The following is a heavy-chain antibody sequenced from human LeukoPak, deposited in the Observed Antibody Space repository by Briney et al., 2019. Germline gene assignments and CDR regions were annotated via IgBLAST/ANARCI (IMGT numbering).Heavy chain of an antibody. CDR1: GFTFSSYA. D-gene: IGHD6-13*01. CDR2: IRYDGSNK. V-gene: IGHV3-30*02. J-gene: IGHJ4*02. Sequence: GGSLRLSCAASGFTFSSYAMSWVRQAPGKGLEWVAFIRYDGSNKYYSDSVKGRFTISRDNSKNTLYLQMNSLRAEDTAVYYCAKEMSSSWYGYSFDYWGQGTLVTVSS. CDR3: AKEMSSSWYGYSFDY.